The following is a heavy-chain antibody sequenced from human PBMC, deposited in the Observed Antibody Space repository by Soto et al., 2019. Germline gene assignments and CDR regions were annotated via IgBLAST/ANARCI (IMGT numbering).Heavy chain of an antibody. J-gene: IGHJ4*02. CDR2: ISYDGSNK. D-gene: IGHD3-22*01. Sequence: GGSLRLSCAASGFTFSSYAMHWVRQAPGKGLEWVAVISYDGSNKYYADSVKGRFTISRDNSKNTLYLQMNSLRAEDTAVYYCARNPYYYDSSGENDYYFDYWGQGTLVTVSS. CDR3: ARNPYYYDSSGENDYYFDY. V-gene: IGHV3-30-3*01. CDR1: GFTFSSYA.